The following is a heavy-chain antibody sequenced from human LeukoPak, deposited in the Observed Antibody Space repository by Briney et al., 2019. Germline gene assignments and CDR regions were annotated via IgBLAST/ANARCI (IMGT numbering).Heavy chain of an antibody. J-gene: IGHJ4*02. Sequence: GGSLRLSCAAFGFTDSTNHMSWVRQAPGKGLEWVSIIYNGDSTYYADSVKGRFTISRDNSKNTLYLQVNSLRVEDTAVYYCARDLTGAVFDFWGQGTLVTVSS. CDR3: ARDLTGAVFDF. CDR2: IYNGDST. D-gene: IGHD1-26*01. CDR1: GFTDSTNH. V-gene: IGHV3-66*01.